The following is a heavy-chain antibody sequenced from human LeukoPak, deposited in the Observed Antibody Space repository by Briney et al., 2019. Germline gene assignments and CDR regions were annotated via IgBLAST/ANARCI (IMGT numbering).Heavy chain of an antibody. Sequence: GGSLRPSCAASGFTFSSYWMHWVRQAPGKGLVWVSRINSDGSSTSYADSVKGRFTISRDNAKNTLYLQMNSLRAEDTAVYYCARDEYALLWFGEYHYYYYMDVWGKGTTVTVSS. CDR3: ARDEYALLWFGEYHYYYYMDV. CDR1: GFTFSSYW. V-gene: IGHV3-74*01. D-gene: IGHD3-10*01. J-gene: IGHJ6*03. CDR2: INSDGSST.